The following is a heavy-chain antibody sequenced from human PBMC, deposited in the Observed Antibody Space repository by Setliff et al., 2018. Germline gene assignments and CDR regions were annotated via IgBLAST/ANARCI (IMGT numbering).Heavy chain of an antibody. CDR3: ARSYYYDSSAANWFDP. D-gene: IGHD3-22*01. Sequence: ASVKVSCKASGYPFTGYYMHWVRQAPGQGLEWMGRINPNNGGTNYAQKFQGRVTMTRDTSISTAYMELSRLRSDDTAVYYCARSYYYDSSAANWFDPWGQGTQVTVSS. V-gene: IGHV1-2*06. J-gene: IGHJ5*02. CDR1: GYPFTGYY. CDR2: INPNNGGT.